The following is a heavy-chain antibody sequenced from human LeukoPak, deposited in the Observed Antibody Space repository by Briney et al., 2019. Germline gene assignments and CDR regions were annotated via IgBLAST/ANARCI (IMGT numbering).Heavy chain of an antibody. J-gene: IGHJ2*01. Sequence: GGSLRLSCAGSGFNFNNYAMHWVRQAPGKGLEWVSGISWNSGDKAYADSVKGRFTISRDNVKNSLYLQMNSLRADDTAFYYCAKANSNWYFDLWGRGTLVSVSS. CDR3: AKANSNWYFDL. CDR2: ISWNSGDK. V-gene: IGHV3-9*01. CDR1: GFNFNNYA.